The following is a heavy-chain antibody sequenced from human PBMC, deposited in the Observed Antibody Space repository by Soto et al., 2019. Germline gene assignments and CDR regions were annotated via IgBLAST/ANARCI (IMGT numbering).Heavy chain of an antibody. CDR3: ATGIALTTKFDF. D-gene: IGHD1-1*01. Sequence: TGEAFYSGTTSYNPSLKSRVSMSMDTSKNQFSLSLNSVTAADTAVYYCATGIALTTKFDFWGQGTLVNV. J-gene: IGHJ4*02. V-gene: IGHV4-31*02. CDR2: AFYSGTT.